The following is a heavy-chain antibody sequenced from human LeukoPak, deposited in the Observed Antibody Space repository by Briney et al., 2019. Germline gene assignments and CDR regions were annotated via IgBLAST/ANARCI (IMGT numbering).Heavy chain of an antibody. J-gene: IGHJ6*02. Sequence: GGSLRPSCAASGFTFSSYSMNWVRQAPGKGLEWVSSISSSSSYIYYADSVKGRFTISRDNAKNSLYLQMNSLRAEDTAVYYCARDHPLGGGSGYYYYYGMDVWGQGTTVTVSS. V-gene: IGHV3-21*01. CDR3: ARDHPLGGGSGYYYYYGMDV. CDR1: GFTFSSYS. D-gene: IGHD2-15*01. CDR2: ISSSSSYI.